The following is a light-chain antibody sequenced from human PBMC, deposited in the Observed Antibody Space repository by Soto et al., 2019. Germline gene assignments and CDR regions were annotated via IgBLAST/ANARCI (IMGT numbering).Light chain of an antibody. V-gene: IGKV1-33*01. Sequence: DIQMTQPPSSLSASVGDRVTITCQASQDISNYLNWHQQKPGKGPKLLIHDSSNLEIGVPSRFSGSGSGTDFTLTIDNLQPEDIATYYCQQYENLPSFGGGTKVDIK. CDR1: QDISNY. J-gene: IGKJ4*01. CDR3: QQYENLPS. CDR2: DSS.